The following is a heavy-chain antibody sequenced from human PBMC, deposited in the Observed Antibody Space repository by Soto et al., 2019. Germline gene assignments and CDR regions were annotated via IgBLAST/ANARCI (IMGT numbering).Heavy chain of an antibody. V-gene: IGHV3-30*18. D-gene: IGHD6-19*01. CDR2: ISYDGSSD. J-gene: IGHJ4*02. CDR3: AKDRGWSSADLQY. Sequence: QVQLVESGGSVVQPGRSLRLSCAASGFTFSSFGMHWVRQAPGKGLEWVALISYDGSSDYYVDSVKGRFTISRDKSKNTLYLQLNSLRPEDTAVYYCAKDRGWSSADLQYWGQGTLVTVSS. CDR1: GFTFSSFG.